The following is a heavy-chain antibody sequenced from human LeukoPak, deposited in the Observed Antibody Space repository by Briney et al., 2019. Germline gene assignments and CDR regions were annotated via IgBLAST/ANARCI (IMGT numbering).Heavy chain of an antibody. J-gene: IGHJ6*04. CDR3: AELGITMIGGV. V-gene: IGHV3-66*01. CDR1: GFTFSSYS. D-gene: IGHD3-10*02. Sequence: GGSLRLSCAASGFTFSSYSMNWVRQAPGKGLEWVSVIYSGGSTDYADSVKGRFTISRDNAKNSLYLQMNSLRAEDTAVYYCAELGITMIGGVWGKGTTVTISS. CDR2: IYSGGST.